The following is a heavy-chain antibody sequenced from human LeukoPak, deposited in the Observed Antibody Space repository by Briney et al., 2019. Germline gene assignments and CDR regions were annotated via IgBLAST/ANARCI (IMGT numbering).Heavy chain of an antibody. J-gene: IGHJ6*03. CDR3: ARDLGFYYMDV. D-gene: IGHD3-16*01. Sequence: SETLSLTCTVSGGSISSGSYYWSWIRQPAGKGLEWIGRIYTSGSTNYNPSLKSRVTISVDTSKNQFSLKLSSVTAADTALYYCARDLGFYYMDVWGKGTTVTISS. CDR1: GGSISSGSYY. V-gene: IGHV4-61*02. CDR2: IYTSGST.